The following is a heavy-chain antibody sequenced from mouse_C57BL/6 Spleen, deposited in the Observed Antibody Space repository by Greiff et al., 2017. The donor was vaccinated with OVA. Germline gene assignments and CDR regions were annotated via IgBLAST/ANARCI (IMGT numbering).Heavy chain of an antibody. CDR3: ARYYGSSSLMDY. V-gene: IGHV1-82*01. CDR2: IYPGDGDT. Sequence: QVQLKESGPELVKPGASVKISCKASGYAFSSSWMNWVKQRPGKGLEWIGRIYPGDGDTNYNGKFKGKATLTADKSSSTAYMQLSSLTSEDSAVYFCARYYGSSSLMDYWGQGTSVTVSS. J-gene: IGHJ4*01. CDR1: GYAFSSSW. D-gene: IGHD1-1*01.